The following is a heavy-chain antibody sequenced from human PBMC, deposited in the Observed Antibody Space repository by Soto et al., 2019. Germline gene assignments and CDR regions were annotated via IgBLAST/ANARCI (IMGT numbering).Heavy chain of an antibody. CDR1: GNSISTGAYY. J-gene: IGHJ4*02. CDR3: AREGRSAAPQAGFDV. D-gene: IGHD3-10*01. Sequence: SETLSLTCTVSGNSISTGAYYWSWLRQHPVKGLEWIGHIFYIGTTHYSPSLESRVTISVDTSKNQFSLKLTSVTVADTAVYYCAREGRSAAPQAGFDVWGQGSLVTVSS. V-gene: IGHV4-31*03. CDR2: IFYIGTT.